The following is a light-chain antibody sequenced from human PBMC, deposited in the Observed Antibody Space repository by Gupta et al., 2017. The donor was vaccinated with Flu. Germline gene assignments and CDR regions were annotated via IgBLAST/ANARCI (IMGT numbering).Light chain of an antibody. CDR1: SIDVVRDTF. Sequence: SIDVVRDTFFSWYQQRPGKGPKLMIFEDTERPSGVSSRFSASKSGNTASLTISGLQAEDEADYYCCSYAGTTIFIFGPGTKVTV. CDR3: CSYAGTTIFI. CDR2: EDT. J-gene: IGLJ1*01. V-gene: IGLV2-23*01.